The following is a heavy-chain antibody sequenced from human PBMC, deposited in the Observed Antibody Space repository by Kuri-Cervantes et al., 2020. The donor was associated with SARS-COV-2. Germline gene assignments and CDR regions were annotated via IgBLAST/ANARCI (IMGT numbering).Heavy chain of an antibody. J-gene: IGHJ4*02. CDR2: INHSGST. CDR3: ARVASHLIDY. V-gene: IGHV4-34*01. CDR1: GGSFSGYY. Sequence: SQTLSLTCSVYGGSFSGYYWSWIRQPPGKGLEWIGEINHSGSTNYNPSLRSRVTIPVDTSKNQFSLKLSSVTAADTAVYYCARVASHLIDYWGQGTLVTVSS. D-gene: IGHD2-15*01.